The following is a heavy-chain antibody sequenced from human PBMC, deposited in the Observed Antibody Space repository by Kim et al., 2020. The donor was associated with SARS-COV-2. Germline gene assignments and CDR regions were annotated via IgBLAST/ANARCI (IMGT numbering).Heavy chain of an antibody. CDR1: GGTFSSYA. Sequence: SVKVSCKASGGTFSSYAISWVRQAPGQGLEWMGGIIPIFGTANYAQKFQGRVTITADESTSTAYMELSSLRSEDTAVYYCARDRGNFEYSSSNFDYWGQGTLVTVSS. CDR2: IIPIFGTA. J-gene: IGHJ4*02. D-gene: IGHD6-6*01. CDR3: ARDRGNFEYSSSNFDY. V-gene: IGHV1-69*13.